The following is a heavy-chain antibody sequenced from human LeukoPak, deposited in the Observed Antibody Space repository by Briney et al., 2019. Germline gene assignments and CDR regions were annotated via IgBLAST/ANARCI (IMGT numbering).Heavy chain of an antibody. CDR1: GYTFTSYD. CDR3: ARESWLQFVFAFDI. Sequence: ASVKVSCKDSGYTFTSYDINWVRQTTGQGLEWMGWMNPNSGNTGYAQKFQGRVTMTRNTSISTAYMELSSLRSEDTAVYYCARESWLQFVFAFDIWGQGTMVTVSS. D-gene: IGHD5-24*01. CDR2: MNPNSGNT. J-gene: IGHJ3*02. V-gene: IGHV1-8*01.